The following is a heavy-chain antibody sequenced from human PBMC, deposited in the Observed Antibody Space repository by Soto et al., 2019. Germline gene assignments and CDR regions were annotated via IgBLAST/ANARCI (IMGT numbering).Heavy chain of an antibody. CDR1: GFTFSSYG. V-gene: IGHV3-33*01. D-gene: IGHD1-20*01. CDR3: ARASSYNWNAREHYGMDV. J-gene: IGHJ6*02. Sequence: QVQLVESGGGVVQPGRSLRLSCAASGFTFSSYGMHWVRQAPGKGLEWVAVIWYDGINKYYADSVKGRFTISRDNSYNTLYLQMHSLRAEDTAVYYCARASSYNWNAREHYGMDVWGQGTTVTVSS. CDR2: IWYDGINK.